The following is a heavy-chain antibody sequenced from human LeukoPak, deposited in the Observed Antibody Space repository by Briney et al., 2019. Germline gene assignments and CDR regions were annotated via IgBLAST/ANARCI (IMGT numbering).Heavy chain of an antibody. CDR2: ISSRSSYI. Sequence: GRSLRLACAPSGFTFSSYSMNWVRQAPGKGLEWVSSISSRSSYIYYADSAKGRFTISRDNAKNSLYLQMNSLRAEDTAVYYCARDSYCSGGSCYPLAFDIWGQGTMVTVSS. J-gene: IGHJ3*02. D-gene: IGHD2-15*01. V-gene: IGHV3-21*01. CDR3: ARDSYCSGGSCYPLAFDI. CDR1: GFTFSSYS.